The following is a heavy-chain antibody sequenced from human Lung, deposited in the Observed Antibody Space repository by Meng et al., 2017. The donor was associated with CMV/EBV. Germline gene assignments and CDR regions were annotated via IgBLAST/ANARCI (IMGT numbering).Heavy chain of an antibody. Sequence: ASVKVSXKASGYTFTGYYMHWVRQAPGQGLEWMGWINPNSGGTNYAQKFQGRVIMTRDTSISTAYMELSRLRSDDTAVYYCARDRLRFLEWSYGMDVWGKGTTVTVSS. CDR1: GYTFTGYY. CDR3: ARDRLRFLEWSYGMDV. J-gene: IGHJ6*04. D-gene: IGHD3-3*01. CDR2: INPNSGGT. V-gene: IGHV1-2*02.